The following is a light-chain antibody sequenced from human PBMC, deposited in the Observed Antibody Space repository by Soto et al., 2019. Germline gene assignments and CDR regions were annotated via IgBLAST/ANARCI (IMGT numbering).Light chain of an antibody. Sequence: DIQMTQSPSSLSTSVGDRVTITCRASQGITYYLAWFQQKPGKAPKSLIYGASSLQSGVPSRFNGSGFGTDFSLIISSLQPEDIATYYCHQYDSYPRTFGPGTKVEIK. J-gene: IGKJ3*01. CDR3: HQYDSYPRT. CDR2: GAS. CDR1: QGITYY. V-gene: IGKV1-16*01.